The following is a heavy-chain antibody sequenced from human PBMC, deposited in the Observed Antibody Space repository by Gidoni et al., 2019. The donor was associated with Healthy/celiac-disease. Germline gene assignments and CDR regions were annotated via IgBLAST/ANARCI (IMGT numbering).Heavy chain of an antibody. CDR1: GFPLSDYY. D-gene: IGHD2-15*01. J-gene: IGHJ4*02. CDR2: ISSSSSYT. CDR3: ARSHKGYCSGGSCSVFFDY. Sequence: QVQLVESGGGLVKPGGSLSLSCAASGFPLSDYYLRWIRQAPGKGLEWVSYISSSSSYTNYADSVKGRFTISRDNAKNSLYLQMNSLRAEDTAVYYCARSHKGYCSGGSCSVFFDYWGQGTLVTVSS. V-gene: IGHV3-11*05.